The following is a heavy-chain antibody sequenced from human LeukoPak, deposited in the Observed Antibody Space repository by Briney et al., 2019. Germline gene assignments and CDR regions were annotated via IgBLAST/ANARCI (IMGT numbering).Heavy chain of an antibody. CDR2: ISGSGSST. CDR1: GFTFSNYW. Sequence: GGSLRLSCAASGFTFSNYWMTWVRQAPGKGLEWVSAISGSGSSTYYADSVKGRFTISRDNSKNTLYPQMNSLRAEDTTVYYCARESPDYFDYWGQGTLVTVSS. J-gene: IGHJ4*02. V-gene: IGHV3-23*01. CDR3: ARESPDYFDY.